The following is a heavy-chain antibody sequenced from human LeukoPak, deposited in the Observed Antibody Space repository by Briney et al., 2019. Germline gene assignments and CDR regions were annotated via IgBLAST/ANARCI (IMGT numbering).Heavy chain of an antibody. CDR1: GFTFSNYA. Sequence: GGSLRLSCAASGFTFSNYAMYWVRQTPGKGLQWVALISYDGSNKYSADSVKGRFTISRDNSRNTLYLQMNSLRAEDTAVYYCAKMVTATMRNWFDPWGHGTQVTVSS. CDR2: ISYDGSNK. V-gene: IGHV3-30*04. J-gene: IGHJ5*02. CDR3: AKMVTATMRNWFDP. D-gene: IGHD2-21*02.